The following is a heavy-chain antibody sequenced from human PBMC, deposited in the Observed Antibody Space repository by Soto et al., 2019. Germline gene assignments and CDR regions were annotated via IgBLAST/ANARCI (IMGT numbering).Heavy chain of an antibody. CDR3: AKAGGP. Sequence: GXSVKGSWNTSGYNFMTLAIHWWRQAPGQRPEWMGWIRPDNGDTKYSEKLQGRVTMTRDTSATTVYMELSGLISEDTAVYFCAKAGGPWGQGTQVTVSS. CDR1: GYNFMTLA. V-gene: IGHV1-3*01. D-gene: IGHD3-10*01. J-gene: IGHJ5*02. CDR2: IRPDNGDT.